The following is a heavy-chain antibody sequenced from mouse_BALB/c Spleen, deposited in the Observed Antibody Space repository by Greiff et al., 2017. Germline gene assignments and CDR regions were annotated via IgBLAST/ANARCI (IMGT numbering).Heavy chain of an antibody. Sequence: QVQLQQSGPELVRPGVSVKISCKGSGYTFTDYAMHWVKQSHAKSLEWIGVISTYYGNTNYNQKFKGKATMTVDKSSSTAYMELARLTSEDSAIYYSAKENWAMDYWGQGTPVTVSA. V-gene: IGHV1-67*01. CDR2: ISTYYGNT. CDR3: AKENWAMDY. D-gene: IGHD4-1*01. J-gene: IGHJ4*01. CDR1: GYTFTDYA.